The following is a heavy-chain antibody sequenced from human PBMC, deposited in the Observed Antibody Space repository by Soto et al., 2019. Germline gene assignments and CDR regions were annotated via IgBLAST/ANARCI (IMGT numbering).Heavy chain of an antibody. D-gene: IGHD3-10*01. CDR3: ARDDEYSGNGMDV. CDR1: GFTFSNYG. Sequence: QVQLVESGGGVVQPGRSLRLSCAASGFTFSNYGMHWVRQAPGKGLEGVAVILNDGSNRYHADSVKDRFTISRDNSKNMRYLQMNSLRAEDTAVYYCARDDEYSGNGMDVWGQGTTVTVS. V-gene: IGHV3-33*01. CDR2: ILNDGSNR. J-gene: IGHJ6*02.